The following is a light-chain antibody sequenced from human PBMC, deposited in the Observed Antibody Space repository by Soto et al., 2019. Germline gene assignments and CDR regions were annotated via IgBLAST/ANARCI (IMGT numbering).Light chain of an antibody. CDR2: GAS. Sequence: DIVLTQSAATLSLSPGQRAILSCRASQTISSNYLAWYQQKPGQAPRLLIYGASGRATGIPDRFSGGGSGTDFTLTISRLETEDFAVYDCQQYSSSMITFCQGTRLEIK. V-gene: IGKV3-20*01. CDR3: QQYSSSMIT. CDR1: QTISSNY. J-gene: IGKJ5*01.